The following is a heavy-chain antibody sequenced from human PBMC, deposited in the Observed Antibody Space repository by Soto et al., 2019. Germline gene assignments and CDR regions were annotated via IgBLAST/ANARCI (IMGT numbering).Heavy chain of an antibody. Sequence: PGGPLTLSCAASGFTFSYYEMNWARHAPGKRQEWVGVVSPDEAIKIYSETVKGRFTVSRDNSKSTLYLQMDSLRPDDTVLYYGAKDMFRGTPDYFDYWGHGPRVPASS. CDR1: GFTFSYYE. D-gene: IGHD3-10*02. CDR3: AKDMFRGTPDYFDY. J-gene: IGHJ4*01. CDR2: VSPDEAIK. V-gene: IGHV3-30-3*01.